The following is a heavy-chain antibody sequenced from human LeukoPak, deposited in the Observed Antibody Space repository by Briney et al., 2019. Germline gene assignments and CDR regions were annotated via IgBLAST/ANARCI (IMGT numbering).Heavy chain of an antibody. CDR3: AREAAWGNWYFDL. V-gene: IGHV3-30*03. CDR2: IGDTGRAR. J-gene: IGHJ2*01. D-gene: IGHD3-16*01. Sequence: SGGSLRLSCAASGFTFSRHGMHGVRQAPGKGLEWVAVIGDTGRARYYADSVKGRFTTSRDNSQNTLYLEMNSLRYDDTALYYCAREAAWGNWYFDLWGRGTLVTVSS. CDR1: GFTFSRHG.